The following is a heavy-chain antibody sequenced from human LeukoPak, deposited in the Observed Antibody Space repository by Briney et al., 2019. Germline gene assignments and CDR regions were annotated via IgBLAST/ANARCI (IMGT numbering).Heavy chain of an antibody. J-gene: IGHJ4*02. CDR2: ISSSSSYT. CDR1: GFTFSSYS. V-gene: IGHV3-21*01. D-gene: IGHD3-22*01. CDR3: ARETYYYDSSGYWIHYFDY. Sequence: KPGGSLRLSCAASGFTFSSYSMNWVRQAPGKGLEWVSSISSSSSYTYYADSVKGRFTISRDNAKNSLYLQMNSLRAEDTAVYYCARETYYYDSSGYWIHYFDYWGQGTLVTVSS.